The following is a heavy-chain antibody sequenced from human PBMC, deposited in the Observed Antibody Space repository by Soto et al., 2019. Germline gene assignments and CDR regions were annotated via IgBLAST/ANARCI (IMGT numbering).Heavy chain of an antibody. V-gene: IGHV3-74*01. CDR1: GFNFGNNW. Sequence: GGSLRLSCAASGFNFGNNWRHWFPQAPGKGLEWVSSMNSDGRTTNYADSVKGRFTVSRDNAKNTLYLQMNSLRAEDTAVYYCATAEVDYWGPGTLVTVSS. CDR3: ATAEVDY. J-gene: IGHJ4*02. CDR2: MNSDGRTT.